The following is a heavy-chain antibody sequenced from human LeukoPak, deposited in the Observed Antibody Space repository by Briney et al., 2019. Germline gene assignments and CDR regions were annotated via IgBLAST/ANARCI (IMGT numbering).Heavy chain of an antibody. D-gene: IGHD1-26*01. V-gene: IGHV3-66*02. Sequence: GGSLRLSCAASGFTFSIHAMSWVRQAPGKGLEWVSVIYSGGSTYYADSVKGRFTISRDNSKNTLYLQMNSLRAEDTAVYYCSKPWVGAYFDYWGQGTLVTVSS. CDR3: SKPWVGAYFDY. CDR2: IYSGGST. J-gene: IGHJ4*02. CDR1: GFTFSIHA.